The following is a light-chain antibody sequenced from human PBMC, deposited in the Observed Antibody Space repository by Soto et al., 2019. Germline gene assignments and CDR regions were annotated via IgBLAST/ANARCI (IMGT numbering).Light chain of an antibody. J-gene: IGKJ1*01. Sequence: IVLTQSPVTLALSPGERAVLSCRASQSVSTSLAWYQHKPGQAPRLFIYDASKRAPGIPARFSGSGSGTDFTLTISSLEPEDFEVYYCQVRDVWSSFGQGTKVEI. V-gene: IGKV3-11*01. CDR3: QVRDVWSS. CDR2: DAS. CDR1: QSVSTS.